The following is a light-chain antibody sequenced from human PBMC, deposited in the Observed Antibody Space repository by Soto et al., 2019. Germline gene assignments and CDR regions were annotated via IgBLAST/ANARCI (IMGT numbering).Light chain of an antibody. CDR2: DVS. Sequence: QSVLTQPASVSGSPGQSITISCTGTSSDVGGYNYVSWYQQHPGKAPKLMIYDVSNRPSGVSNRFSGSKSGNTASLTISGLQAEDEADYYCSSHTSSPVFGTGTKLTVL. CDR3: SSHTSSPV. CDR1: SSDVGGYNY. J-gene: IGLJ1*01. V-gene: IGLV2-14*01.